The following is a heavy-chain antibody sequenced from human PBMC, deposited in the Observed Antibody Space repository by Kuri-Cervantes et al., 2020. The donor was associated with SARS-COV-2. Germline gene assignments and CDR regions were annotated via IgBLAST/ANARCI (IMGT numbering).Heavy chain of an antibody. V-gene: IGHV4-34*01. CDR2: INHSGST. D-gene: IGHD2-2*01. CDR3: AREGQYCSSTSCLLGYYGMDV. CDR1: GGSFSGYY. J-gene: IGHJ6*02. Sequence: SETLSLTCAVYGGSFSGYYWSWIRQPPGKGLEWIGEINHSGSTNYNPSLKSPVTISVDTSKNQFSLKLSSVTAADTAVYYCAREGQYCSSTSCLLGYYGMDVWGQGTTVTVSS.